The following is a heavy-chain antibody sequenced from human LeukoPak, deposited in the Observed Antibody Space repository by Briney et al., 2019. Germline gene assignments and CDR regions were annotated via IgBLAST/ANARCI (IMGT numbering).Heavy chain of an antibody. Sequence: SETLSLTCTVSGGSISSYYWSWIRQPPGKGLEWIGYIYTSGSTNYNPSLKSRVTISVDTSKNQFSLKLSSVTAADTAVYYCARSHIVVPAATISYGMDVWGQGTTVTVSS. CDR3: ARSHIVVPAATISYGMDV. V-gene: IGHV4-4*09. D-gene: IGHD2-2*01. CDR2: IYTSGST. CDR1: GGSISSYY. J-gene: IGHJ6*02.